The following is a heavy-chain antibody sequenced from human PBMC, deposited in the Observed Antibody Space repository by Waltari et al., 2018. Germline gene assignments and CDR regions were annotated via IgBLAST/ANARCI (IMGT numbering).Heavy chain of an antibody. CDR1: GYNFIGYY. Sequence: QVQLVQSGPEVKKPGASVNVSFTASGYNFIGYYIHWVRQAPGQGLEWMGWINPNTGGTKYAQKYQGRVTLTRDTSISTAYMELSSLGSDDMAVFYWARQAARNVDYWGQGTLVTVSS. CDR2: INPNTGGT. V-gene: IGHV1-2*02. CDR3: ARQAARNVDY. J-gene: IGHJ4*02.